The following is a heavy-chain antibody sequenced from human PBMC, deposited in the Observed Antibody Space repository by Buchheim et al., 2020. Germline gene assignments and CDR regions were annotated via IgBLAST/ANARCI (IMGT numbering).Heavy chain of an antibody. Sequence: EVQLLESGGGLVQPGGSLRLSCAASGFTFSSYAMSWVRQAPGKGLEWVSAISGSGGSTYYADSVKGRFTISRDNSKNQLYLQMNSLRAEDTAVYYCARVVGYYGSGRGYGMDVWGQGTT. CDR1: GFTFSSYA. CDR3: ARVVGYYGSGRGYGMDV. D-gene: IGHD3-10*01. V-gene: IGHV3-23*01. CDR2: ISGSGGST. J-gene: IGHJ6*02.